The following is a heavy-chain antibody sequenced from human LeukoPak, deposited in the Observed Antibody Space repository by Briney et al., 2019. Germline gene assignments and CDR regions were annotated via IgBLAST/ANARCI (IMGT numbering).Heavy chain of an antibody. CDR1: GGSFSSYH. V-gene: IGHV4-59*01. J-gene: IGHJ6*02. CDR2: FFSSGST. D-gene: IGHD5-18*01. CDR3: ARGPYTYGSDYFYGMDV. Sequence: SETLSLTCSVSGGSFSSYHWSWIRQPPGRGLEWIAFFFSSGSTIYNPSLWSRVTISIDTSKNQFSLTLTSVTAADTAVYYCARGPYTYGSDYFYGMDVWGQGTTVTVSS.